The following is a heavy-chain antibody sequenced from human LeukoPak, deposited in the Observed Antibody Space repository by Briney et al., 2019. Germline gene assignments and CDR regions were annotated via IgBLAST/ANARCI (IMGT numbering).Heavy chain of an antibody. J-gene: IGHJ4*02. CDR3: ATDSPETAAFDY. V-gene: IGHV3-48*04. Sequence: GGSLRLSCAVSGITFSTYSMNWVRQAPGKGLEWVSYIVGSSSTIYYADSVKGRFTISRDNAKNSLYLQMDSLRAEDTAVYYCATDSPETAAFDYWGQGTLVTVSS. CDR2: IVGSSSTI. D-gene: IGHD1-1*01. CDR1: GITFSTYS.